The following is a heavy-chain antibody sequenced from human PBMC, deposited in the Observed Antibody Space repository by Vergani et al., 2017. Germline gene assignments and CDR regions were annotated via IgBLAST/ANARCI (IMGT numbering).Heavy chain of an antibody. CDR3: ARQFWVSQGVGAFES. CDR1: GYSISSGYY. Sequence: QVQLQESGPGLVKPSETLSLTCTVSGYSISSGYYWGWIRQPPGKGLEWIATVVHSGSTYYNQYLRRRVTMSVETSKNQFSLKLSTLTAADTAVDYCARQFWVSQGVGAFESWGHGTEVSVSS. D-gene: IGHD3-16*01. V-gene: IGHV4-38-2*02. J-gene: IGHJ3*02. CDR2: VVHSGST.